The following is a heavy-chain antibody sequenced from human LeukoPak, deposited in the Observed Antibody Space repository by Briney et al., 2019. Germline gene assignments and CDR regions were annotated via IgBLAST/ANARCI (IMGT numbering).Heavy chain of an antibody. J-gene: IGHJ4*02. D-gene: IGHD5-24*01. CDR1: GFTFSSYN. CDR3: ARGDGYNPGGVDY. V-gene: IGHV3-21*01. CDR2: ISSSSSYI. Sequence: GGSLRLSCAASGFTFSSYNMNWVRQAPGKGLEWVSSISSSSSYIYYADSVKGRFTISRDNAKNSLYLQMNSLRAEDTAVYYCARGDGYNPGGVDYWGQGTLVTVSS.